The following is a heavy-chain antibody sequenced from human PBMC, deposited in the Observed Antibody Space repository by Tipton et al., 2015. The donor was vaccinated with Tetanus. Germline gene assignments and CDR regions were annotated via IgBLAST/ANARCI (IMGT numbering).Heavy chain of an antibody. V-gene: IGHV1-46*01. CDR3: ARSSIAGRWFDP. J-gene: IGHJ5*02. CDR2: ISPSGGST. CDR1: GYTLTSYY. Sequence: QSGAEVKKPRASVKVSCKASGYTLTSYYMHWVRQAPGQGLEWMGIISPSGGSTSYAQKFQGRVTMTRDTSTSTVYMELSSLRSEDTAVYYCARSSIAGRWFDPWGHGTLVTVSS. D-gene: IGHD6-6*01.